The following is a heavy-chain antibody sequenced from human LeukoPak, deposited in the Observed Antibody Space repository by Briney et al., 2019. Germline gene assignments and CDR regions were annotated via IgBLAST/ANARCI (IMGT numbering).Heavy chain of an antibody. J-gene: IGHJ4*02. V-gene: IGHV3-7*03. Sequence: GGSLRLSCAASGFTLTRYWMSWVRQAPGKGPEWVANINEDGSEKNYLDSVRRRFTFSRDNARNSLYLQMNSLRVEDAAVYFCARVGAAGFDYWGQGALVTVSS. CDR3: ARVGAAGFDY. CDR1: GFTLTRYW. CDR2: INEDGSEK. D-gene: IGHD6-13*01.